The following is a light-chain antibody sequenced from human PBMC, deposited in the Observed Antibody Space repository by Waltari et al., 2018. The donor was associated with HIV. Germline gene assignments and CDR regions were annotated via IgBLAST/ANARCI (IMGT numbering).Light chain of an antibody. CDR3: EQHNSLPYT. CDR2: KAS. V-gene: IGKV1-5*03. J-gene: IGKJ2*01. Sequence: DVQMTQSHSTLYASVGDTVTTTCRASQNINDWLAWYQQKPGKAPELLINKASNLGSGVPSRFSGSGFGTDFTLTIRTLHPDDFATYYCEQHNSLPYTFGPGTKLQI. CDR1: QNINDW.